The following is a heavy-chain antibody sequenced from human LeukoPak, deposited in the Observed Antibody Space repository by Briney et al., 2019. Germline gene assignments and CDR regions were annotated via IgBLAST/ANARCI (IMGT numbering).Heavy chain of an antibody. V-gene: IGHV3-23*01. CDR1: GFTFTSYA. Sequence: PGGPLTPSCPASGFTFTSYAMSWVRPAPGKGLEWVSAISGSGGSTYNADSVKGRFTISRYNSKNTLYLQMNSLRAEDTAVYYCAKSHGLTYYYYYMDVWGKGTTVTVSS. CDR2: ISGSGGST. J-gene: IGHJ6*03. CDR3: AKSHGLTYYYYYMDV.